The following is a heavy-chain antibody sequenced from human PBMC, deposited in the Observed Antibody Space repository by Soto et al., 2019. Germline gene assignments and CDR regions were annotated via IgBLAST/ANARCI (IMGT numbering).Heavy chain of an antibody. J-gene: IGHJ5*02. V-gene: IGHV3-7*01. Sequence: GGSLRLSCAASGVSFSSYWMSLVRRAPGKGLEWVANIKQDGSDKYYVDSVKGRFTISRDNAKNSVYLQMNSLRAEDTAVYYCARKVLGHCTSISCRDNNWFDPWGQGTLVTVSS. CDR1: GVSFSSYW. D-gene: IGHD2-2*01. CDR2: IKQDGSDK. CDR3: ARKVLGHCTSISCRDNNWFDP.